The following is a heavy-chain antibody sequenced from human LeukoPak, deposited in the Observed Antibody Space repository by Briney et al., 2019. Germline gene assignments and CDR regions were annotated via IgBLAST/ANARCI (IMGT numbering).Heavy chain of an antibody. J-gene: IGHJ3*02. CDR2: IYYSGST. CDR3: AAPTGAVAGDAFDI. D-gene: IGHD6-19*01. CDR1: GGSISSYY. Sequence: SETLSLTCTVSGGSISSYYWSWIRQPPGKGLEWIGYIYYSGSTNYNPSLKSRVTISVDTSKNQFSLKLSSVTAADTAVYYCAAPTGAVAGDAFDIWGQGTMVTVSS. V-gene: IGHV4-59*08.